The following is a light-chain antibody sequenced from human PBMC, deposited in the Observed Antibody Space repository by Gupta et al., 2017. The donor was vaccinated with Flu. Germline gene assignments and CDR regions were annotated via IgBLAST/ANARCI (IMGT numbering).Light chain of an antibody. Sequence: PSSLPASVGDRITITCRASQNIGNDLGWYQQRPGKAPRRLIYSASSLQSEVPSRFSGSGSGTEFTLTISRLQPEDFATYFCRQHNSFPFTFGPGTKVDIK. CDR2: SAS. CDR3: RQHNSFPFT. CDR1: QNIGND. V-gene: IGKV1-17*01. J-gene: IGKJ3*01.